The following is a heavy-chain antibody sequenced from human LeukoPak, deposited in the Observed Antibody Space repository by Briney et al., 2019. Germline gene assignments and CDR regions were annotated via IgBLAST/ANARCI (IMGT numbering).Heavy chain of an antibody. J-gene: IGHJ4*02. V-gene: IGHV4-39*01. D-gene: IGHD6-13*01. Sequence: PSETLSLTCTVSGGSISSSYYWGWIRQPPRKGLEWIGSIYYSGSTYYNPSLKSRVTISVDTSKNQFSLKLSSVTAADTAVYYCARRAIGAAAFDYWGQGTLVTISS. CDR1: GGSISSSYY. CDR3: ARRAIGAAAFDY. CDR2: IYYSGST.